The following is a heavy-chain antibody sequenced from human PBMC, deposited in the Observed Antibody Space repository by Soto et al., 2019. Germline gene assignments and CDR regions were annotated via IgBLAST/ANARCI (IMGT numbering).Heavy chain of an antibody. CDR3: ARRRLFDWTVNYYYGMDV. V-gene: IGHV4-39*01. D-gene: IGHD3-9*01. CDR1: GGSISSSSYY. CDR2: IYYSGST. J-gene: IGHJ6*02. Sequence: SKTLSLTCTVSGGSISSSSYYWGWIRQPPGKGLEWIGSIYYSGSTYYNPSLKSRVTISVDTSKNQFSLKLSSVTAADTAVYYCARRRLFDWTVNYYYGMDVRGQGTTVTVSS.